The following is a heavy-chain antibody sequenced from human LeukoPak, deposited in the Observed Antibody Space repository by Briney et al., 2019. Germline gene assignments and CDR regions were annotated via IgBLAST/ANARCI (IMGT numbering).Heavy chain of an antibody. Sequence: GGSLRLSCAASGFTFSSYGMSWVRQAPGKGLEWVSAISGSGGSTYYADSVKGRFTISRDNSKNTLYLQMNSLRAEDTAVYYCAKDLGILTGSDYWGRGTLVTVSS. V-gene: IGHV3-23*01. D-gene: IGHD3-9*01. CDR1: GFTFSSYG. CDR3: AKDLGILTGSDY. CDR2: ISGSGGST. J-gene: IGHJ4*02.